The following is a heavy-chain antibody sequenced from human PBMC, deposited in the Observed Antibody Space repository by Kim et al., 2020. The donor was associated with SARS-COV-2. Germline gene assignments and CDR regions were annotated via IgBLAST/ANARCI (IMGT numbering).Heavy chain of an antibody. Sequence: GESLKISCKGSGYNFNTSWIGWVRQMSGRGLEWMGIIYPGDSDTRYSPSFHGQVTISADRSITTAYLQLNSLKASDSAMYYCARCLLGPHNSAYSFDLWGQGTLVSVS. CDR3: ARCLLGPHNSAYSFDL. CDR2: IYPGDSDT. D-gene: IGHD3-22*01. J-gene: IGHJ4*02. CDR1: GYNFNTSW. V-gene: IGHV5-51*01.